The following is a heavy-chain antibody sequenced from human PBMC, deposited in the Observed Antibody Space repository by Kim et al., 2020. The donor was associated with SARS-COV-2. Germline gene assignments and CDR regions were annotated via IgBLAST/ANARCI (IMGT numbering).Heavy chain of an antibody. D-gene: IGHD6-19*01. CDR1: GFTFSSYA. CDR2: ISYDGGNI. CDR3: ARAWYSRGWYEEGDYFD. V-gene: IGHV3-30-3*01. J-gene: IGHJ4*01. Sequence: GGSLRLSCAASGFTFSSYAMHWVRQAPGKGLEWVAVISYDGGNIYYADSVKGRFTISRDNSKNTLSLQMNSLRADPQAAYSCARAWYSRGWYEEGDYFD.